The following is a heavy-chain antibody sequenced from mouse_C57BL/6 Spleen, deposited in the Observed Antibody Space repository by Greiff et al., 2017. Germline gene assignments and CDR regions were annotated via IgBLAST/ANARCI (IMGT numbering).Heavy chain of an antibody. V-gene: IGHV1-20*01. CDR3: ARDLSTSFAY. D-gene: IGHD3-2*02. CDR2: INPYNGDT. CDR1: GYSFTGYF. Sequence: EVQLQQSGPELVKPGDSVKISCKASGYSFTGYFMNWVMQSPGKSLEWIGRINPYNGDTFYNQKFKGKATLTVDKSSSTAHMELRSLTSEDAAVYYCARDLSTSFAYWGQGTLVTVSA. J-gene: IGHJ3*01.